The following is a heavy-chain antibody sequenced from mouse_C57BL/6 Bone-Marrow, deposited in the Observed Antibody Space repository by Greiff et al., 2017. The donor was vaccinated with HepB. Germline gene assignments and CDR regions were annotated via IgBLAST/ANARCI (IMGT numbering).Heavy chain of an antibody. CDR2: IYPRDGST. Sequence: QVQLKESGPELVKPGASVKLSCKASGYTFTSYDINWVKQRPGQGLEWIGWIYPRDGSTKYNEKFKGKATLTVDTSSSTAYMELHSLTSEDSAVYFCARLTTVVPGYFDYWGQGTTLTVSS. CDR3: ARLTTVVPGYFDY. V-gene: IGHV1-85*01. CDR1: GYTFTSYD. J-gene: IGHJ2*01. D-gene: IGHD1-1*01.